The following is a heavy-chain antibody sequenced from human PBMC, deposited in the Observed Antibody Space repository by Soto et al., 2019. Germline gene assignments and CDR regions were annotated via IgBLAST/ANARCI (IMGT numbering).Heavy chain of an antibody. J-gene: IGHJ4*02. D-gene: IGHD3-3*01. V-gene: IGHV1-8*01. CDR3: GRALPYYEFWSGYQSQYYFYY. CDR2: MNPNSANT. Sequence: QVQLVQSGAEVKKPGASVQVSCKASGYTFTSYDINWVRQATGQGLEWMGWMNPNSANTGYAQKFQGRVTMTRNTSICTAYMELSSLRAEYTGVYYCGRALPYYEFWSGYQSQYYFYYWGQGTLVTVSS. CDR1: GYTFTSYD.